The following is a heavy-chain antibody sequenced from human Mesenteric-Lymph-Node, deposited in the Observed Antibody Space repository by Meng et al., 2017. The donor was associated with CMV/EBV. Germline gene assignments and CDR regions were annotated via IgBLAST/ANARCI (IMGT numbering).Heavy chain of an antibody. CDR2: IKQDGSET. J-gene: IGHJ5*02. V-gene: IGHV3-7*01. CDR3: ARDRGATSMATTEFHP. D-gene: IGHD5-24*01. CDR1: GFTISNYW. Sequence: GESLKISCAASGFTISNYWMNWVRQAPGKGLEWVANIKQDGSETYYVDSVKGRFTISRSNAKNSLYLQMNSLRAEDTAVYYCARDRGATSMATTEFHPWGQGTLVTVS.